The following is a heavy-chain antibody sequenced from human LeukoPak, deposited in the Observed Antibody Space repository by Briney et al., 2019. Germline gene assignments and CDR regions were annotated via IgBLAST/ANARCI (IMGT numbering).Heavy chain of an antibody. D-gene: IGHD6-13*01. J-gene: IGHJ4*02. V-gene: IGHV3-7*01. CDR1: GLNFRTSW. CDR3: ARDPDSSSFDY. CDR2: MRYDGTVK. Sequence: GGSLRLSCTASGLNFRTSWMSWVRQSRGEGLEFLANMRYDGTVKNYMDSVKGRFTISRDNPKNSLYLQMDSLRADDTAVYYCARDPDSSSFDYWGRGVLVTVSS.